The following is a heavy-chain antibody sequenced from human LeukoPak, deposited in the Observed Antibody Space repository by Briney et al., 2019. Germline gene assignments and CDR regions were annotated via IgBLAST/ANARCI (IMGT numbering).Heavy chain of an antibody. CDR1: DDSLSRYY. D-gene: IGHD2-21*02. CDR2: LDTSGNT. CDR3: ARGGDCPDY. J-gene: IGHJ4*02. V-gene: IGHV4-4*07. Sequence: PSETLSLTCTVADDSLSRYYWSWVRKPAGKGLEWIGRLDTSGNTHYNPSLKSRVTMSVDTSRNQFSLRLTSVTAADTAVYYCARGGDCPDYWAQGTLVTVSS.